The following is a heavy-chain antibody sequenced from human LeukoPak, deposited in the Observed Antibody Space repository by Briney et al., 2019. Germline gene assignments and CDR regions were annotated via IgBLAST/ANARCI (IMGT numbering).Heavy chain of an antibody. CDR1: GFTFSDYY. J-gene: IGHJ4*02. CDR3: ARRPDEYAYGLDF. V-gene: IGHV3-11*01. CDR2: ISSGVSTV. Sequence: AESLTLACSASGFTFSDYYMSRVRQPPGKGLEWLSYISSGVSTVYYADAVKGRFTVSRDNAKNSLYLQMSRLRPEDTAVYYCARRPDEYAYGLDFWGQGTLVTVSS. D-gene: IGHD3-10*01.